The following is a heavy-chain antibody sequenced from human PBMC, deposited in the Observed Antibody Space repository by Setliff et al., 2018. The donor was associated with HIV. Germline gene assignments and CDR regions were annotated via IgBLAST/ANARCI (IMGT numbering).Heavy chain of an antibody. CDR1: ANTFTNCL. V-gene: IGHV7-4-1*02. D-gene: IGHD3-10*01. CDR2: INTVRGTP. CDR3: ARGEHDGWGDYYNFFDS. Sequence: ASVRVSGKAPANTFTNCLITWVRQAPGQGLEWMGWINTVRGTPTYAQAFTGRSVFSLDTSVSTAFLQITSLRAEDTAVYYCARGEHDGWGDYYNFFDSWGQGTLVTVSS. J-gene: IGHJ5*01.